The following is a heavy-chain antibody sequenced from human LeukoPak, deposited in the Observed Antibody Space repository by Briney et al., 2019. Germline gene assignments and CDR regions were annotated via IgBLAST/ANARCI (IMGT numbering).Heavy chain of an antibody. CDR1: GFTFSSYS. J-gene: IGHJ4*02. Sequence: GGSLRLSCAASGFTFSSYSMNWVRQAPGKGLEWVSSISSSSSYIYYADSVKGRFTISRDNAKNSLYLQMNSLRAEDTALYYCAKDGVAMYRSSWLDYWGQGTLVTVSS. D-gene: IGHD6-13*01. CDR2: ISSSSSYI. CDR3: AKDGVAMYRSSWLDY. V-gene: IGHV3-21*04.